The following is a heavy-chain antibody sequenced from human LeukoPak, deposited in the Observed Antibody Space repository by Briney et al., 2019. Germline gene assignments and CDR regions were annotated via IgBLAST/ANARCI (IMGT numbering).Heavy chain of an antibody. Sequence: ASVTVSCKASGYTFTGYYMHWVRQAPGQGLEWMGWINPNSGGTNYAQKFQGRVTMTRDTSISTAYMELSRLRSDDTAVYYCARERGTVRLRVSSNWFDPWGQGTLVTVSS. CDR3: ARERGTVRLRVSSNWFDP. CDR1: GYTFTGYY. J-gene: IGHJ5*02. D-gene: IGHD5-12*01. CDR2: INPNSGGT. V-gene: IGHV1-2*02.